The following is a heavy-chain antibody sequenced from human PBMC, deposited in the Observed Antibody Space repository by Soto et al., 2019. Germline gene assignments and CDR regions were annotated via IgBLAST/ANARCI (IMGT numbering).Heavy chain of an antibody. D-gene: IGHD3-10*01. J-gene: IGHJ6*02. V-gene: IGHV4-39*01. CDR3: ASPYYYGSGSYFASYYGMDV. CDR1: GGSISSSSYY. CDR2: IYYSGST. Sequence: PSETLSLTCTVSGGSISSSSYYWGWIRQPPGKGLEWIGSIYYSGSTYYNPSLKSRVTISVDTSKNQFSLKLSSVTAADTAVYYCASPYYYGSGSYFASYYGMDVWGQGTTVTV.